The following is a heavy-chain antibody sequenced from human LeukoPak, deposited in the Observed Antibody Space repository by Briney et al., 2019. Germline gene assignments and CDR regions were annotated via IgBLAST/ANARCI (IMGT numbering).Heavy chain of an antibody. Sequence: GGSLRLSCAASGFTFSSYSMNWVRQAPGKGLEWVSSISSSSDYIHYADSVKGRFTISRDNSKNSLYLQMSSLRAEDTAVYYCVKGQEVVFAPTFDYWGQGTLVTVSS. V-gene: IGHV3-21*01. J-gene: IGHJ4*02. CDR1: GFTFSSYS. CDR2: ISSSSDYI. CDR3: VKGQEVVFAPTFDY. D-gene: IGHD2-21*01.